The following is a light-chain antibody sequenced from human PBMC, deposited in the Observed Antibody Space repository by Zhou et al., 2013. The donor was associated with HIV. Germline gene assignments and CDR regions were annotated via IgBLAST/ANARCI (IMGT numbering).Light chain of an antibody. V-gene: IGKV1-8*01. J-gene: IGKJ1*01. CDR3: QQSYSIPQT. CDR2: GAS. Sequence: AIRITQSPSSLSASTGDRVTITCRTNQTINNYLAWYQQKPGKAPNLLIYGASTLQSGVPSRFSGSGYGTDFTLTISSLQPEDFATYYCQQSYSIPQTFGQGTRVDIK. CDR1: QTINNY.